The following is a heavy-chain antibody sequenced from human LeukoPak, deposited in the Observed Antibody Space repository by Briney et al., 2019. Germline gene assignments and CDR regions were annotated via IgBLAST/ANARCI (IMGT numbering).Heavy chain of an antibody. Sequence: SETLSLTCSVSGGSVSSGSYYWNWIRQPPGKGLEWLGYIHYSGSTDYNPSLKSRVTISEDTSKNQFSLKLSSVTAADTAVYYCARHTYYYHSSGYYYESWFDPWGQGTLVTVSS. D-gene: IGHD3-22*01. CDR3: ARHTYYYHSSGYYYESWFDP. CDR2: IHYSGST. CDR1: GGSVSSGSYY. J-gene: IGHJ5*02. V-gene: IGHV4-61*01.